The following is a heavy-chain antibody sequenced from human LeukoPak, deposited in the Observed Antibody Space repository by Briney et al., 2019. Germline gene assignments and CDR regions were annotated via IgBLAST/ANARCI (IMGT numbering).Heavy chain of an antibody. CDR3: ARGRGVWSGYYEGAFDI. Sequence: PSETLSLTCTVSGGSISSSSYYWGWIRQPPGKGLEWIGSNSGSTYYNPSLRSRVTISVDTSKNQFSLKLSSVTAADTAVYYCARGRGVWSGYYEGAFDIWGQGTMVTVSS. CDR1: GGSISSSSYY. V-gene: IGHV4-39*07. J-gene: IGHJ3*02. D-gene: IGHD3-3*01. CDR2: NSGST.